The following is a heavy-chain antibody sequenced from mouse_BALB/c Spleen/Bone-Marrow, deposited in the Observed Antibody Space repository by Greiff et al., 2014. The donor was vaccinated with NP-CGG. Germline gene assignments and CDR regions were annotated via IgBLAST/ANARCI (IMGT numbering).Heavy chain of an antibody. J-gene: IGHJ3*01. V-gene: IGHV1-9*01. D-gene: IGHD2-1*01. CDR3: AMNYGIYVWFAN. CDR2: ILPGSGST. Sequence: VKISCKATGYTFSRYWLEWVKPRPGHGLEWIGEILPGSGSTNYNEKFKGKATFTADTSSNAAYMQLSSRTSEDSAVYYCAMNYGIYVWFANWGQGTRGTVAA. CDR1: GYTFSRYW.